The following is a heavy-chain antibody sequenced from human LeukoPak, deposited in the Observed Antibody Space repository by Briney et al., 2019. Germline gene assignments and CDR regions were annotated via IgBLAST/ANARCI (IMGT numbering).Heavy chain of an antibody. CDR3: ARASGSGRLPEDY. CDR2: ISSSNSTI. J-gene: IGHJ4*02. CDR1: GFTSSSYT. Sequence: GGSLRLSCAASGFTSSSYTMNWVRRAPGRGLGGFSYISSSNSTIYYADSVKGRFTISRDNAKNSLYLQMNSLRAEDTAVYYCARASGSGRLPEDYWGQGTLVTVSS. D-gene: IGHD3-10*01. V-gene: IGHV3-48*04.